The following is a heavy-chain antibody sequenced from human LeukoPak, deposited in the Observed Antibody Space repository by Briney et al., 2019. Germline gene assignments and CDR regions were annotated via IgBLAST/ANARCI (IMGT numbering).Heavy chain of an antibody. CDR2: FDPEDGQT. CDR1: GYTLTELS. Sequence: GASVKVSCKVYGYTLTELSMHWVRQAPGKGLEWMGGFDPEDGQTIYAQKFQGRVTMTEDTSTNTAYMELSSLRSEDTAVYYCASGPEYYGLGSPFHYWGQGTLVTVSS. CDR3: ASGPEYYGLGSPFHY. J-gene: IGHJ4*02. D-gene: IGHD3-10*01. V-gene: IGHV1-24*01.